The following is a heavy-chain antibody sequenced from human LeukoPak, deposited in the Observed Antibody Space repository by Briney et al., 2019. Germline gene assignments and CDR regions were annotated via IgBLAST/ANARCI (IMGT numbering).Heavy chain of an antibody. V-gene: IGHV4-59*08. CDR2: IYYSGST. D-gene: IGHD4-11*01. Sequence: SETLSLTCTVSGGSISSYYWTWIRQPPGKGLEWIGYIYYSGSTNYNPSLKSRVTISVDTSKNQFSLKLSSVTAADTAVYYCARHTSTGFDYWGQGTLVTVSS. J-gene: IGHJ4*02. CDR1: GGSISSYY. CDR3: ARHTSTGFDY.